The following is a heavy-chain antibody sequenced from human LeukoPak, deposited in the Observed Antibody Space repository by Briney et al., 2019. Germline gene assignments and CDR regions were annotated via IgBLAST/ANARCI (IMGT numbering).Heavy chain of an antibody. CDR3: ARGRTAMAGYNWFDP. D-gene: IGHD5-18*01. J-gene: IGHJ5*02. CDR1: GFTFSSYD. Sequence: SGGSLRLSCAASGFTFSSYDMHWVRQATGKGLEWVSAIGTAGDTYYPGSVKGRFTISRENAKNSLYLQMNSLRAEDTAVYYCARGRTAMAGYNWFDPWGQGTLVTVSS. CDR2: IGTAGDT. V-gene: IGHV3-13*01.